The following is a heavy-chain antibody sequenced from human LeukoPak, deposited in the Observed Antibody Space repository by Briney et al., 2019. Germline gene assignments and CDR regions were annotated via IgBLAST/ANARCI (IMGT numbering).Heavy chain of an antibody. V-gene: IGHV1-24*01. Sequence: ASVKVSCKVSGYTLTELSMHWVRQAPGKGLGWMGGFDPEDGETIYAQKFQGRVTMTEDTSTDTAYMELSSLRSEDTAVYYCATWLDPSDYMDVWGKGTTVTVSS. CDR2: FDPEDGET. CDR1: GYTLTELS. J-gene: IGHJ6*03. CDR3: ATWLDPSDYMDV. D-gene: IGHD6-19*01.